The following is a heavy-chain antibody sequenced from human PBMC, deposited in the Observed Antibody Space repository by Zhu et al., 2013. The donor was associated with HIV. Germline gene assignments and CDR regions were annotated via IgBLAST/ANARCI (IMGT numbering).Heavy chain of an antibody. Sequence: VKKPGASVKVSCKASGYTFTGYYMHWVRQAPGQGLEWMGWINPNSGGTNYAQKFQGRVTMTRDTSISTAYMELSRLRSDDTAVYYCARDPRYDGYSGYDWSIAVAGTPYYFDYWAREPWSPSPQ. D-gene: IGHD5-12*01. CDR1: GYTFTGYY. V-gene: IGHV1-2*02. J-gene: IGHJ4*02. CDR3: ARDPRYDGYSGYDWSIAVAGTPYYFDY. CDR2: INPNSGGT.